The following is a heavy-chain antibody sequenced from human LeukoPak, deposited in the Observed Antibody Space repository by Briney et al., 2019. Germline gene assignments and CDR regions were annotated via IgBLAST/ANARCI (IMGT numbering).Heavy chain of an antibody. V-gene: IGHV3-30*18. CDR3: AKSSRQSLGAFDI. Sequence: GRSLRLSCAASGFTFSSYGMHWVRQAPGKGLEWVAVISYDGSNKYYADSVKGRFTISRDNSKNTLYLQMNSLRAEDTAVYYCAKSSRQSLGAFDIRGQGTMVTVSS. J-gene: IGHJ3*02. CDR2: ISYDGSNK. CDR1: GFTFSSYG.